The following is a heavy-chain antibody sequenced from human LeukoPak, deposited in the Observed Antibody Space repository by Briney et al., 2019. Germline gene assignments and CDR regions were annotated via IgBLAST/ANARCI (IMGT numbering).Heavy chain of an antibody. Sequence: GGSLRLSCAASGFTFSSYAMSWVRQAPGKGLEWVSAISGSGGSTYYADSVKGRFTISRDNSKNTLYLQMNSLRPEDTAVYYCAKDQHYDSNSLDVWGPGTTVTVSS. D-gene: IGHD3-22*01. CDR1: GFTFSSYA. CDR2: ISGSGGST. V-gene: IGHV3-23*01. J-gene: IGHJ6*02. CDR3: AKDQHYDSNSLDV.